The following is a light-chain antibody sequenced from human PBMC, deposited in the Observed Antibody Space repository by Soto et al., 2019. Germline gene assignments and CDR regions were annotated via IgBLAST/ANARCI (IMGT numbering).Light chain of an antibody. CDR2: AAS. V-gene: IGKV1-39*01. Sequence: DIQMTQSPSSLSASVGDRVTITCRASQSISSYLNWYQQKPGKAPKLLIYAASSLQSGVPSRFSGSGSGTDFTLTIRSLQPEYFATYYCQQSYSTPRTFGQGTKLEIK. CDR1: QSISSY. CDR3: QQSYSTPRT. J-gene: IGKJ2*01.